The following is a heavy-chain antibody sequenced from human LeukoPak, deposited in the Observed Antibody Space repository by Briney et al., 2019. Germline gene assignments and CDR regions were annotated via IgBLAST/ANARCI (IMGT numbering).Heavy chain of an antibody. D-gene: IGHD3-10*01. J-gene: IGHJ5*02. Sequence: PSETLSLTCTVSGGSISRNYWSWIRQTPGKGLEWIGYIHSIGTTNYNPSLESRLTISIDTSKNQFSLKLGSVTAADTAVYYCATSYYGSGTYYNWFDPWGQGTLVTVSS. CDR3: ATSYYGSGTYYNWFDP. CDR1: GGSISRNY. CDR2: IHSIGTT. V-gene: IGHV4-59*01.